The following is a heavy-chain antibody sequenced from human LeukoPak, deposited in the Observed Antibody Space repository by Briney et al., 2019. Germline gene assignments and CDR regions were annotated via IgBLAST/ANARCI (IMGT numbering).Heavy chain of an antibody. CDR1: SGSVSNGDYY. D-gene: IGHD3-10*01. Sequence: SETLSLTCTVSSGSVSNGDYYWSWLRQPPGKALEWIGYIYYTGSAYYNPSLGGRVTLSVDTSKNQFSVKLSSVTAADTVVYYCARSQNYYGSGDYWGQGTLVTVSS. CDR3: ARSQNYYGSGDY. CDR2: IYYTGSA. V-gene: IGHV4-61*08. J-gene: IGHJ4*02.